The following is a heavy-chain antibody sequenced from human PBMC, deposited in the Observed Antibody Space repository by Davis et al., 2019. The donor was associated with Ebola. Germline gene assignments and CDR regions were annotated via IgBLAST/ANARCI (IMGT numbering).Heavy chain of an antibody. CDR2: ISHYDFST. Sequence: AASVKVSCKASGYTFTSYYMHWVRQAPGQGLEWMGRISHYDFSTNYGEKFQDRVTLTTDTSTNTAYMELRSLRSDDTAVYFCASTTSMESTHFYYYALDVWGQGTTVTVSS. J-gene: IGHJ6*02. V-gene: IGHV1-18*04. CDR1: GYTFTSYY. D-gene: IGHD1-1*01. CDR3: ASTTSMESTHFYYYALDV.